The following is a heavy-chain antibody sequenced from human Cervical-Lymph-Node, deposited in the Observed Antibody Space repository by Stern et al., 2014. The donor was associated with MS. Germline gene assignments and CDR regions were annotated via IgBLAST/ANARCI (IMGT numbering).Heavy chain of an antibody. V-gene: IGHV6-1*01. CDR2: KSYRSKWYH. CDR3: ARAAAGTLNFDY. D-gene: IGHD6-13*01. J-gene: IGHJ4*02. CDR1: GDSVSSKGAA. Sequence: QLQLQESGPGLVKTSQTLSLTCAISGDSVSSKGAAWNWIRQSPSRGLEWLGRKSYRSKWYHDYAVSVETRIIINPDTSKNQFSLQLNSVSPEDTAVYYCARAAAGTLNFDYWGQGTLVTVSS.